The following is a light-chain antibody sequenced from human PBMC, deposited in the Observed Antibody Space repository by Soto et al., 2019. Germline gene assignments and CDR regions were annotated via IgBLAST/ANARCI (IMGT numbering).Light chain of an antibody. CDR3: QYYKEYST. Sequence: DIQMTQSPSTLSASVGVRVTITCRASQTISSWLAWYQQKPGKAPKLLIYEASSSEVGVPPRFSGSGFGTEFTLAINSLQPDDFATYYCQYYKEYSTFGQGTRLEIK. CDR1: QTISSW. J-gene: IGKJ1*01. CDR2: EAS. V-gene: IGKV1-5*03.